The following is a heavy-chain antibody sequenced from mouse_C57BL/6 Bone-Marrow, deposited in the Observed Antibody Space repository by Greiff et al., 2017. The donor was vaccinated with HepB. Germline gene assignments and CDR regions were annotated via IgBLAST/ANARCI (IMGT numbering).Heavy chain of an antibody. D-gene: IGHD2-12*01. V-gene: IGHV6-6*01. CDR3: TSYYKDAMDY. Sequence: EVQVVESGGGLVQPGGSMKLSCAASGFTFSDAWMDWVRQSPEKGLEWVAEIRNKANNHATYYAESVKGRFTISRDDSKSSVYLQMNSLRAEDTCIYYCTSYYKDAMDYWGQGTSVTVSS. J-gene: IGHJ4*01. CDR1: GFTFSDAW. CDR2: IRNKANNHAT.